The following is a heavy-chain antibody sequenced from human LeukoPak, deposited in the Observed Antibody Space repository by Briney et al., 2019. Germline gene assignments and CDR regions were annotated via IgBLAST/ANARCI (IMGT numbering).Heavy chain of an antibody. Sequence: GGSLRLSCAASGFTLSSYAMSRVPQAPGKGLEWVSAISGSGGSTYYADSVKGRFTISRDNFKNTLYLQMNSLRAEDTAVYYCAKDRTAMIVHGLDYWGQGTPVTVSS. CDR3: AKDRTAMIVHGLDY. J-gene: IGHJ4*02. V-gene: IGHV3-23*01. CDR1: GFTLSSYA. D-gene: IGHD3-22*01. CDR2: ISGSGGST.